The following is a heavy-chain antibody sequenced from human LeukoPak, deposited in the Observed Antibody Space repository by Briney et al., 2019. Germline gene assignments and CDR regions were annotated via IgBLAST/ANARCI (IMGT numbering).Heavy chain of an antibody. CDR2: IYYSGST. CDR1: RGSISDYY. J-gene: IGHJ4*02. Sequence: KPSETLSLTCTVSRGSISDYYWSWLRQPPGEGLEWTGYIYYSGSTNYNPSLKRRVTISLDTSKNQFSLNLNSVTAADTAVYYCARELKVGNTGYYFDYWGQGTLVTVSS. V-gene: IGHV4-59*01. D-gene: IGHD2/OR15-2a*01. CDR3: ARELKVGNTGYYFDY.